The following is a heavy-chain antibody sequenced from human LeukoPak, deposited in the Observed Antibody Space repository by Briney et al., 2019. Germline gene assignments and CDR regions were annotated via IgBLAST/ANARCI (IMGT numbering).Heavy chain of an antibody. J-gene: IGHJ4*02. CDR1: GFTFSSYA. Sequence: PGRSLRLSCAASGFTFSSYAMHWVRQAPGKGLEWVAVISYDGSNKYYADSVKGRFTISRDNSKNTLYLQMNSRRAEDTAVYYCARDQGSSSYLDYWGQGTLVTVSS. CDR2: ISYDGSNK. V-gene: IGHV3-30*04. D-gene: IGHD6-13*01. CDR3: ARDQGSSSYLDY.